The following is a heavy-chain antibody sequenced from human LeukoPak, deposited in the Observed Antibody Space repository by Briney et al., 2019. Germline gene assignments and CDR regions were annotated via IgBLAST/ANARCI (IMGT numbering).Heavy chain of an antibody. V-gene: IGHV3-30*04. J-gene: IGHJ6*03. CDR2: ISYDGSNK. CDR3: ARGPIVGATTHYYYYYMDV. D-gene: IGHD1-26*01. Sequence: GGSLRLSCAASGFTFSSYAMHWVRQAPGKGLEWVAVISYDGSNKYCADSVKGRFTISRDNSKNTLYLQMNSLRAEDTAVYYCARGPIVGATTHYYYYYMDVWGKGTTVTVSS. CDR1: GFTFSSYA.